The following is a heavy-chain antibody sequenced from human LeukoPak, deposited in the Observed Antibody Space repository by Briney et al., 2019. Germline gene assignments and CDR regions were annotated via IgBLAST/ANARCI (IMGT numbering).Heavy chain of an antibody. V-gene: IGHV3-30-3*01. CDR1: GFTFSSYA. CDR2: ISYDGSNK. CDR3: AKDSRGSGSRYYGMDV. D-gene: IGHD3-10*01. J-gene: IGHJ6*02. Sequence: QPGRSLRLSCAASGFTFSSYAMHWVRQAPGKGLEWVAVISYDGSNKYYADSVKGRFTISRDNSKNTLYLQMNSLRAEDTALYYCAKDSRGSGSRYYGMDVWGQGTTVTVSS.